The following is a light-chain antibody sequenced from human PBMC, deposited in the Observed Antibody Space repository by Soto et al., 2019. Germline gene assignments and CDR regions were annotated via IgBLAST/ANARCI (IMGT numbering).Light chain of an antibody. CDR3: QQFDNVPIT. CDR2: DAS. J-gene: IGKJ5*01. Sequence: DIQMTQSPSTLSASVGDRFTITCRASQSISSWLAWYQQKPGKAPKLLIYDASSLESGVPSRFSGSGSGTDFTFTISSLQPEDIATYYCQQFDNVPITFGQGTRLEIK. V-gene: IGKV1-5*01. CDR1: QSISSW.